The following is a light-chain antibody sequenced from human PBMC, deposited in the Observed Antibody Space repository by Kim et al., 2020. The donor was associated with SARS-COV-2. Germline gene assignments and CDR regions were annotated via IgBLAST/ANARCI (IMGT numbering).Light chain of an antibody. CDR3: ATWDDSLKSYV. J-gene: IGLJ1*01. CDR1: RPNIGTNT. V-gene: IGLV1-44*01. Sequence: ELTQPPSASGAPGQRVSISCSGSRPNIGTNTASWYQQFPGAAPKLLIYGNDLRPSGVPDRFSGSKSDTSASLAISGLKSEDEGDYYCATWDDSLKSYVFGTGTKVTVL. CDR2: GND.